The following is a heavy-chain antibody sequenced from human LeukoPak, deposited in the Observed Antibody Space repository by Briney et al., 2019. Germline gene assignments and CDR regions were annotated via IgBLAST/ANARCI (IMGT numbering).Heavy chain of an antibody. J-gene: IGHJ4*02. Sequence: PGGSLRLSCAASGFTFSSYSMNWVRQAPGKGLEWVSYISSSSSTIYYADSVKGRFAISRDYAKNSLYLQMNSLRAEDTAVYYCARDHRIVGATRLECYFDYWGQGTLVTVSS. V-gene: IGHV3-48*01. CDR1: GFTFSSYS. CDR2: ISSSSSTI. CDR3: ARDHRIVGATRLECYFDY. D-gene: IGHD1-26*01.